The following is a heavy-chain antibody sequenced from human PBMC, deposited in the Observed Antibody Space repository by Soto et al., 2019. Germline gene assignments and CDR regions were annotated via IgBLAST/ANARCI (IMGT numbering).Heavy chain of an antibody. Sequence: QVPLVESGGGVVQPGRSLRLSCAASGFTFSSYAMHWVRQAPGKGLEWVAVISYDGSNKYYADSVKGRFTISRDNSKNTLYLQMNSLRAEDTAVYYCARSTDIGYCISTSCLGWYFDLWGRGTLVTVSS. CDR1: GFTFSSYA. J-gene: IGHJ2*01. V-gene: IGHV3-30-3*01. CDR2: ISYDGSNK. CDR3: ARSTDIGYCISTSCLGWYFDL. D-gene: IGHD2-2*01.